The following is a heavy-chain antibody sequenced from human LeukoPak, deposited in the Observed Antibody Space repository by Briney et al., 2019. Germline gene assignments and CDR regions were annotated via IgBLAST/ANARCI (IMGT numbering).Heavy chain of an antibody. D-gene: IGHD2-15*01. CDR1: GGSISSYY. Sequence: TSETLSLTCTVSGGSISSYYWSWIRQPPGKGLEWIGYIYYSGSTNYNPSLKGRVTISVDTSKNQFSLKLRSVTAADTAVYYCARVTGYVIEDNFDYWGQGTLVTVSS. CDR2: IYYSGST. CDR3: ARVTGYVIEDNFDY. J-gene: IGHJ4*02. V-gene: IGHV4-59*01.